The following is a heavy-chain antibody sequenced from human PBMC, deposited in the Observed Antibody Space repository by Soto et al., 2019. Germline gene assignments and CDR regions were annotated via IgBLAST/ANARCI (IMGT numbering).Heavy chain of an antibody. CDR1: GFTFRNYG. D-gene: IGHD3-22*01. CDR2: IGIGSSTK. V-gene: IGHV3-48*01. Sequence: GGSLRLSCAASGFTFRNYGMNWVRQAPGKGLEWVSYIGIGSSTKYYADSVKGRFTISRDNAKNSLYLQMNSLRAEDTAVYYYARDQLYYNDISGRPLNAFDVWGQGTMVTVPS. J-gene: IGHJ3*01. CDR3: ARDQLYYNDISGRPLNAFDV.